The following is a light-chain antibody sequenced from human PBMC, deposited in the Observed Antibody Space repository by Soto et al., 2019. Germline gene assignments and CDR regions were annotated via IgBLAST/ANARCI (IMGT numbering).Light chain of an antibody. Sequence: EIVLTQSPGTLSLSPGERATLSCRASQTVSSSYLAWYQRKPGQAPRLLIHGASTRATGIPDRFSGSGSGTDFTLTISRLEPEDLAVYYCQQYGSSLYTFGQGTKLEIK. V-gene: IGKV3-20*01. CDR1: QTVSSSY. J-gene: IGKJ2*01. CDR3: QQYGSSLYT. CDR2: GAS.